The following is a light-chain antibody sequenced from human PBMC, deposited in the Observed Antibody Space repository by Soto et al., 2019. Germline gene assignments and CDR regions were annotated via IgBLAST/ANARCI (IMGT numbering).Light chain of an antibody. CDR3: SSYAGSNNLG. CDR1: SSDVGGYNY. J-gene: IGLJ2*01. Sequence: QSVLTQPASVSGSPGQSITISCTGTSSDVGGYNYVSWYQQYPGKAPKLMIFDVSNRPSGVPDRFSGSKSGNTASLTVSGLQAEDEADYYCSSYAGSNNLGFGGGTKLTVL. V-gene: IGLV2-8*01. CDR2: DVS.